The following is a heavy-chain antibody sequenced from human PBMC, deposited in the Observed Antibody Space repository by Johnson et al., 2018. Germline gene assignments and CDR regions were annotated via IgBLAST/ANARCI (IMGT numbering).Heavy chain of an antibody. J-gene: IGHJ4*02. V-gene: IGHV3-43*01. CDR3: AKDIGSSISGYSH. D-gene: IGHD3-22*01. CDR1: GFTFDDYT. Sequence: VQLVQSGGVVVKPGGSLRLSCAASGFTFDDYTMHWVRQAPGKGLEWVSLISWDGGSTYYVDSVKGRFTISRDNSKNSLYLQMNSLRTEDTALFYLAKDIGSSISGYSHWGQGTLVTVSS. CDR2: ISWDGGST.